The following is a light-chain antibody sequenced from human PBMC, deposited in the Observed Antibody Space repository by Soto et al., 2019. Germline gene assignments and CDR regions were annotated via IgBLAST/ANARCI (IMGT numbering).Light chain of an antibody. V-gene: IGKV3-20*01. Sequence: EIVLTQSPGTLSLSPGERATLSCRASQSVSYSYLAWFQQKPGQAPRLLIYGASSRATGIPDRFSGSGPGTDFTLTISRLEPEDFAVYYCQQYGSSPPITFGQGTRLEIK. CDR3: QQYGSSPPIT. J-gene: IGKJ5*01. CDR2: GAS. CDR1: QSVSYSY.